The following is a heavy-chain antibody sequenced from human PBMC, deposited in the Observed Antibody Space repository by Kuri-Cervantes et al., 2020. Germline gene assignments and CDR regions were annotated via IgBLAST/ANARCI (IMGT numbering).Heavy chain of an antibody. Sequence: GESLKISCAASGFTFSNYWMHWVRQAPGKGLVWVSRIKSDGSNTNYADSVKGRFTISRDNSKNTLYLQMDSLGADDTAVYYCAKDLSSGWPDDAFDIWGQGTMVTVSS. J-gene: IGHJ3*02. CDR2: IKSDGSNT. CDR1: GFTFSNYW. CDR3: AKDLSSGWPDDAFDI. V-gene: IGHV3-74*01. D-gene: IGHD6-19*01.